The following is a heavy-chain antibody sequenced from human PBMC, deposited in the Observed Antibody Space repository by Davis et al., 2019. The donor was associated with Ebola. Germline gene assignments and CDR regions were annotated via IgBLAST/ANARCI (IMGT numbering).Heavy chain of an antibody. V-gene: IGHV3-23*01. Sequence: GESLKISCAASGFTFSSYAMSWVRQAPGKGLEWVSAISGSGGSTYYADSVKGRFTISRDNSKNTLYLQMNSLRAEDTAVYYCAKDKNYDFWSGYPHDAFDIWGQGTMATVSS. D-gene: IGHD3-3*01. CDR3: AKDKNYDFWSGYPHDAFDI. J-gene: IGHJ3*02. CDR1: GFTFSSYA. CDR2: ISGSGGST.